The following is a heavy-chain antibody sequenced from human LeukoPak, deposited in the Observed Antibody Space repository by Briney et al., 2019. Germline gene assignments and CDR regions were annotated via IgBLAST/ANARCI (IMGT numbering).Heavy chain of an antibody. CDR2: INPSGGST. V-gene: IGHV1-46*01. D-gene: IGHD2-21*02. CDR1: GYTFTSYY. J-gene: IGHJ4*02. CDR3: ARDRVVVTATNFDY. Sequence: ASVKVSCKASGYTFTSYYMHWVRQAPGQGLEWMGIINPSGGSTSYAQKFQGRVTMTTDTSTSTAYMELRSLRSDDTAVYYCARDRVVVTATNFDYWGQGTLVTVSS.